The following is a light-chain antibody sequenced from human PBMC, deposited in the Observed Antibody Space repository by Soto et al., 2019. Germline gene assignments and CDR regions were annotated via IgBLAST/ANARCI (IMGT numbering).Light chain of an antibody. CDR3: QQSYSTPHT. CDR1: QSISSY. Sequence: DIQMTQSPSSLSASVGDRVTITCRASQSISSYLNWYQQKPGKAPKLLIYAASSLQSGVPSRFSGSGSGTDFTCYINRMKPEKYATYYYQQSYSTPHTFGQGTKVEIK. J-gene: IGKJ1*01. CDR2: AAS. V-gene: IGKV1-39*01.